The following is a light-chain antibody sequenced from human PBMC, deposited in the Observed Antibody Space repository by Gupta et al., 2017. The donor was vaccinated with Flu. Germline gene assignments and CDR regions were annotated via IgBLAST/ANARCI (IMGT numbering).Light chain of an antibody. V-gene: IGLV1-40*01. CDR1: SSNIGAGYD. Sequence: QSVLTQPPSVSGAPGQRVTISCTGSSSNIGAGYDVHWYQQLPGTAPKLLIYGNSNRPSGFPARFSGSKSGTSASLAITGLQAEDEADYYCQSYDSSLSGPCVFGTGTKVTVL. J-gene: IGLJ1*01. CDR2: GNS. CDR3: QSYDSSLSGPCV.